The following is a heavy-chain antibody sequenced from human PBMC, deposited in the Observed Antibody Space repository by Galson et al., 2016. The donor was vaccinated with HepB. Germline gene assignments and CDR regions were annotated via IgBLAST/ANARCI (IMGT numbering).Heavy chain of an antibody. CDR3: ARQGGSGGSLDF. D-gene: IGHD6-19*01. CDR2: TYYDAGT. V-gene: IGHV4-39*01. Sequence: SETLSLTCSVSGDSISTGTNYWTWIRQAPGKPLEWIGTTYYDAGTFYSPSLKGRVTISIDASKNQVSLRMTSLTVADTSVYFCARQGGSGGSLDFWGPGKLVTVSS. J-gene: IGHJ4*02. CDR1: GDSISTGTNY.